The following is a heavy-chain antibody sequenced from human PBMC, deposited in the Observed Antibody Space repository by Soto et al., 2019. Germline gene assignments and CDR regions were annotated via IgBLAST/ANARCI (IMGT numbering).Heavy chain of an antibody. D-gene: IGHD5-12*01. CDR3: ARSKWLPEIDY. CDR1: GGSISSSSYY. J-gene: IGHJ4*02. Sequence: QLQLQESGPGLVKPSETLSLTCTVSGGSISSSSYYWGWIRQPPGKGLEWIGSIYYSGSTYYNPSLKSRVTISVDTSKNQCSLKLSSVTAADTAVYYCARSKWLPEIDYWGQGTLVTVSS. CDR2: IYYSGST. V-gene: IGHV4-39*01.